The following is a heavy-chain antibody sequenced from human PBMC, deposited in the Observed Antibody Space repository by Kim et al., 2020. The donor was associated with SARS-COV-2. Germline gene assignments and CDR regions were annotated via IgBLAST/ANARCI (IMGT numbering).Heavy chain of an antibody. J-gene: IGHJ4*02. Sequence: RNKYNEDSVKGLFTVSRDNAKNTLYLQMNSLRAEDTAVYYCARDRSSVDSWGQGTLVTVSS. V-gene: IGHV3-30*01. CDR3: ARDRSSVDS. CDR2: RNK. D-gene: IGHD6-6*01.